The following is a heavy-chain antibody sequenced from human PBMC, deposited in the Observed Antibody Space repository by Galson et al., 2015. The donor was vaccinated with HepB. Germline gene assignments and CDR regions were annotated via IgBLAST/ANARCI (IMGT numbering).Heavy chain of an antibody. CDR1: GFTFSSYS. J-gene: IGHJ6*02. V-gene: IGHV3-21*01. D-gene: IGHD3-16*01. CDR3: ARDGGSSAYYYGMDV. Sequence: SLRLSCAASGFTFSSYSMNWVRQAPGKGLEWVSSISSSSSYIYYADSVKGRFTISRDNAKNSLYLQMNSLRAEDTAEYYCARDGGSSAYYYGMDVWGQGTTVTVSS. CDR2: ISSSSSYI.